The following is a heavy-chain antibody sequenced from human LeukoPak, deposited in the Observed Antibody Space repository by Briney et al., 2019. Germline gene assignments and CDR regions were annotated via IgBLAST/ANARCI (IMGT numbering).Heavy chain of an antibody. CDR1: GYSFTSYW. CDR2: IYPGDSDT. V-gene: IGHV5-51*01. D-gene: IGHD2-15*01. Sequence: GESLKISCKGSGYSFTSYWIGWVRQMPGKGLEWMGIIYPGDSDTRYSPSFQGQVTISADKSIGTAYLQWSSLKASDTAMYYCARRDGYCSGGSCYFNWFDPWGQGTLVTVSS. CDR3: ARRDGYCSGGSCYFNWFDP. J-gene: IGHJ5*02.